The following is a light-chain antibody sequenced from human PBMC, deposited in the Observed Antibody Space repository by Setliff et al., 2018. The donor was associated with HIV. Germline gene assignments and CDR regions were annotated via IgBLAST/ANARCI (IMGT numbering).Light chain of an antibody. V-gene: IGLV2-14*03. Sequence: QSVLTQPASVSGSPGQSITISCTGASSDVGGYNHVSWYQQHPGQAPKLMIYDVTTRPSGVSSRFSGSKSGNAASLTISGLQAEDEADYYCNSYSTSSTPLYVFGTGTKVTV. CDR3: NSYSTSSTPLYV. CDR2: DVT. CDR1: SSDVGGYNH. J-gene: IGLJ1*01.